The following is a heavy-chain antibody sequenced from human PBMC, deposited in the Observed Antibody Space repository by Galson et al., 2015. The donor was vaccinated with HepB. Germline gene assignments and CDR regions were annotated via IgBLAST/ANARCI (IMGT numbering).Heavy chain of an antibody. V-gene: IGHV3-7*01. CDR1: GFDFSGYW. Sequence: SLRLSCAASGFDFSGYWMNWVRQAPGKGLEWVANIKQDGSEKYYADSLKGRFTISRDNAKNSLYLQMNSLRAEDTAVYYCARDPGYSSSYFFDYWGQGTLVTVSS. D-gene: IGHD1-26*01. CDR3: ARDPGYSSSYFFDY. CDR2: IKQDGSEK. J-gene: IGHJ4*02.